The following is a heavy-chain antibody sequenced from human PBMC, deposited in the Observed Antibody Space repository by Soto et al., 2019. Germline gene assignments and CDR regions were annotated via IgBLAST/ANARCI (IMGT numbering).Heavy chain of an antibody. CDR1: GFTFGSHW. CDR3: ATSMRHTLNS. V-gene: IGHV3-7*01. Sequence: EVQVVDSGGGLVQPGGSLRLSCAASGFTFGSHWMTWVRQVPGKGLEWVANINQDGSDKYYVDSVKGRFTISRDNAKNSLYLQMNSLRVEDTAVYYCATSMRHTLNSCGQVTLVTVSS. CDR2: INQDGSDK. D-gene: IGHD2-8*01. J-gene: IGHJ4*02.